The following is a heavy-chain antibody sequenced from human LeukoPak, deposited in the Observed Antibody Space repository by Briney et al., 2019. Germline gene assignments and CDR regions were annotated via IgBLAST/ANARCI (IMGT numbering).Heavy chain of an antibody. Sequence: SETLSLTCAVYGGSFSGYYWSWIRQPPGKGLEWIGEINHSGSTNYNPSLKSRVTISVDTSKNQFSLKLSSVTAADTAVYYCARGLSSGYERGYYYYGMDVWGQGTTVTVSS. CDR3: ARGLSSGYERGYYYYGMDV. CDR1: GGSFSGYY. J-gene: IGHJ6*02. CDR2: INHSGST. V-gene: IGHV4-34*01. D-gene: IGHD5-12*01.